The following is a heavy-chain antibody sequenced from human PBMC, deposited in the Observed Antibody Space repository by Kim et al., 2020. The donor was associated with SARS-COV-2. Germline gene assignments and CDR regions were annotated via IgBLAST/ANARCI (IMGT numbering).Heavy chain of an antibody. V-gene: IGHV3-23*01. CDR1: GFTFSSSA. Sequence: GGSLRLSCAASGFTFSSSAMTWVRQAPGMGLEWVSSISASGGTYYADSVKGRFTISRDNSKNTLYLQMNTLRADDTAVYYCAKKIDSPSLKVDDWGQGTLVPVSS. CDR2: ISASGGT. J-gene: IGHJ4*02. CDR3: AKKIDSPSLKVDD. D-gene: IGHD2-21*01.